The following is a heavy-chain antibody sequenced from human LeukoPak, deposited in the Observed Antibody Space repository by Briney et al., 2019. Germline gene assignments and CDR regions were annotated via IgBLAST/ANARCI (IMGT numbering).Heavy chain of an antibody. J-gene: IGHJ4*02. Sequence: PSETLSLTCAVYGGSFSGYYWSWIRQPPGKGLEWIEEINHSGSTNYNPSLKSRVTISVDTSKNQFSLKLSSVTAADTAVYYCASSQGRRGHNRDYWGQGTLVTVSS. D-gene: IGHD1-1*01. CDR3: ASSQGRRGHNRDY. CDR2: INHSGST. CDR1: GGSFSGYY. V-gene: IGHV4-34*01.